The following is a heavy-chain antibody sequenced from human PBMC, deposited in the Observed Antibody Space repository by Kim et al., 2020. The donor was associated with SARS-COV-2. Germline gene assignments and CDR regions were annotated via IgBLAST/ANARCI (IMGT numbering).Heavy chain of an antibody. CDR3: ARDPAYYYGSGSQLDY. Sequence: KFQGRVTITRDTSASTAYMELSSLRSEDTAVYYCARDPAYYYGSGSQLDYWGQGTLVTVSS. D-gene: IGHD3-10*01. V-gene: IGHV1-3*01. J-gene: IGHJ4*02.